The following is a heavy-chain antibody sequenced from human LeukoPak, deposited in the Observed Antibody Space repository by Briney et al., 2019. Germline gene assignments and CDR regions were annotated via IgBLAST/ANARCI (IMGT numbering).Heavy chain of an antibody. J-gene: IGHJ3*02. D-gene: IGHD2-8*01. CDR3: TRSTNLEAFDI. Sequence: SETLSLTCTVSGGSISSSSYYWSWIRQPPGKGLEWIGYIYYSGSTNYNPSLKSRVTVSVDTSKNQCSLKLSSVTTADTAVYYCTRSTNLEAFDIWGQGTMVTVSS. CDR1: GGSISSSSYY. V-gene: IGHV4-61*01. CDR2: IYYSGST.